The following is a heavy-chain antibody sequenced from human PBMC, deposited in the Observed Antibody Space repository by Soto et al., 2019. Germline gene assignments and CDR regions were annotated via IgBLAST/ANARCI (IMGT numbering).Heavy chain of an antibody. CDR3: ARAREPEYSSAIFVEQ. V-gene: IGHV3-53*01. Sequence: GGSLRLSCSASGLAFSSRYMSWGRQAPEEGLQWVSVIYSAGSTYYANSVEGRFTISIDISTNMVDLQMSRQTDEDTAVDYDARAREPEYSSAIFVEQRGQGDLVNVSS. CDR1: GLAFSSRY. D-gene: IGHD5-18*01. J-gene: IGHJ1*01. CDR2: IYSAGST.